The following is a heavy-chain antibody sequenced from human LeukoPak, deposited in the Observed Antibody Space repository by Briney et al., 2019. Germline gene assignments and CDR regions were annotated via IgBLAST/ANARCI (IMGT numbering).Heavy chain of an antibody. J-gene: IGHJ4*02. CDR3: AKVAGYSYGRDYFDY. CDR1: GFTFSSYA. Sequence: GGSLRLSCAASGFTFSSYAMSRVRQAPGKGLEWVSAISGSGGSTYYADSVKGRFTISRDNSKNTLYLQMNSLRAEDTAVYYCAKVAGYSYGRDYFDYWGQGTLVTVSS. CDR2: ISGSGGST. V-gene: IGHV3-23*01. D-gene: IGHD5-18*01.